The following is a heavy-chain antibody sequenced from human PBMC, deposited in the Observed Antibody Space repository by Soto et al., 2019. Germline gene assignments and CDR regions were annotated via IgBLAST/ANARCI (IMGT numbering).Heavy chain of an antibody. D-gene: IGHD2-15*01. CDR1: GYSFTSYW. Sequence: PGESLKISCKGSGYSFTSYWIAWVRQMPGKGLDWMGIIYPGDSDTRYSPSFQGQVTISADKSISTAYLQWSSLKASDTAMYYCARPKGHLLAAFDIWGQGTMVTVSS. J-gene: IGHJ3*02. CDR2: IYPGDSDT. CDR3: ARPKGHLLAAFDI. V-gene: IGHV5-51*01.